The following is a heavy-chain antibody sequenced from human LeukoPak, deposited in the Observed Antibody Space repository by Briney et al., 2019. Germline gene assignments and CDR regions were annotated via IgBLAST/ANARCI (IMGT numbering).Heavy chain of an antibody. Sequence: GGSLRLSCAASGFTFSSYAMSWVRQAPGKELEWVSAISGSGGSTYYADSVKGRFTISRDNSKNTLYLQMNSLRAEDTAVYYCAKDDCSSTSCSGVYWGQGTLVTVSS. CDR1: GFTFSSYA. J-gene: IGHJ4*02. CDR3: AKDDCSSTSCSGVY. D-gene: IGHD2-2*01. V-gene: IGHV3-23*01. CDR2: ISGSGGST.